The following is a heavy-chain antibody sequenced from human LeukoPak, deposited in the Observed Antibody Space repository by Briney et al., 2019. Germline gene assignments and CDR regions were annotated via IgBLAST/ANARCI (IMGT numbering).Heavy chain of an antibody. CDR2: IYTSGST. V-gene: IGHV4-4*09. Sequence: SETLSLTCTVSGGSISSHYWSWIRQPPGKGLEWIGYIYTSGSTNYNPSLKSRVTISVDTSKNQFSLKLSSVTAADTAVYYCARTNWNHIFAFDIWGQGTMVTVSS. D-gene: IGHD1-14*01. CDR1: GGSISSHY. J-gene: IGHJ3*02. CDR3: ARTNWNHIFAFDI.